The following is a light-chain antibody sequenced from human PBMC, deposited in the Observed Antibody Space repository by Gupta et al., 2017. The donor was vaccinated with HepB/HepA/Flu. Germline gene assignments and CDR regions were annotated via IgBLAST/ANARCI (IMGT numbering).Light chain of an antibody. V-gene: IGKV4-1*01. CDR1: QSVLYSFNNKNY. Sequence: DIVMIYSPGVLAVSLGERATINGKSSQSVLYSFNNKNYLAWYQQKPGQPPKLLIYRASTRESGFPDRFSGSGSGTDFTLTISSLQAEDVAVYYCQQDDSPPPTFGQGTKLEIK. CDR3: QQDDSPPPT. CDR2: RAS. J-gene: IGKJ2*01.